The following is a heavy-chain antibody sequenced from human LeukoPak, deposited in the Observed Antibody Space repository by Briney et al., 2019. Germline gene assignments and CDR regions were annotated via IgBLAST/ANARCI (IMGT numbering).Heavy chain of an antibody. CDR2: MNPNSANT. Sequence: ASVKVSCKTSGCTFSNYDINWVRQATGQGPEWMGWMNPNSANTGYALQFQGRVTMTRDTSISTAYMELSSLRSDDTAVYYCARAIRHQLLSDYWGQGTLVTVSS. CDR1: GCTFSNYD. CDR3: ARAIRHQLLSDY. V-gene: IGHV1-8*01. J-gene: IGHJ4*02. D-gene: IGHD2-2*01.